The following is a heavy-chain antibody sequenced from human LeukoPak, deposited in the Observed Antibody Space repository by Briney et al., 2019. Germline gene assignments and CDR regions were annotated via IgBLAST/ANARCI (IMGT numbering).Heavy chain of an antibody. J-gene: IGHJ5*02. D-gene: IGHD3-16*01. CDR1: GYSISSGYY. Sequence: PSETLSLTCAVSGYSISSGYYWGWIRQPAGKGLEWIGRIYTSGSTNYNPSLKSRVTISVDTSKNQFSLKLSSVTAADTAVYYCARDLGSQSWGLYNWFDPWGQGTLVTVSS. CDR3: ARDLGSQSWGLYNWFDP. CDR2: IYTSGST. V-gene: IGHV4-61*02.